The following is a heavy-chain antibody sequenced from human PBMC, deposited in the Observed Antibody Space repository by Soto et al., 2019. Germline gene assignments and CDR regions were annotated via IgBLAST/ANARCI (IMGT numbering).Heavy chain of an antibody. D-gene: IGHD2-15*01. CDR1: GFTFSSYA. V-gene: IGHV3-23*01. J-gene: IGHJ4*02. CDR3: AKDLEKAQCSGGGSYFGS. Sequence: PGGSLRLSCAASGFTFSSYAMSWVRQAPGKGLEWVSAISGSGGSTYYADSVKGRFTISRDNSKNTLYLQMNSLRAEDTAVYYWAKDLEKAQCSGGGSYFGSWGLGIRFTIAS. CDR2: ISGSGGST.